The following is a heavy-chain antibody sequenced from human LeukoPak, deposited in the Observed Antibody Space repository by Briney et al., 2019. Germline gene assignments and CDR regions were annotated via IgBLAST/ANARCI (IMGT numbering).Heavy chain of an antibody. J-gene: IGHJ5*02. CDR3: ARGVHVRKYDSNENCFDP. CDR1: GYTFTSYY. V-gene: IGHV1-46*01. D-gene: IGHD3-22*01. CDR2: INPTGGST. Sequence: GASVKVSCKASGYTFTSYYMHWVRQAPGQGLEWMGLINPTGGSTGYAQKFQGRVTMTRDMSTSTVYMELSSLRSEDTAVYYCARGVHVRKYDSNENCFDPWGQGTLVTVSS.